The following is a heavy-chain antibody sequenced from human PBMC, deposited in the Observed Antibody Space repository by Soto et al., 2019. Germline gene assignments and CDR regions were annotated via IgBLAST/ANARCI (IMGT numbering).Heavy chain of an antibody. Sequence: VQLVESGGGVVQPGRSLRLSCAASGFTFSDYAMHWVRQAPGKGLEWVAVVSHDGRNTHYADSVKGQFTISRDSSKNTGSLEMTRLRAEDTAVYYCAKGGRQWLVTSDFNYWGQGALVTVSS. CDR2: VSHDGRNT. J-gene: IGHJ4*02. V-gene: IGHV3-30*18. CDR1: GFTFSDYA. D-gene: IGHD6-19*01. CDR3: AKGGRQWLVTSDFNY.